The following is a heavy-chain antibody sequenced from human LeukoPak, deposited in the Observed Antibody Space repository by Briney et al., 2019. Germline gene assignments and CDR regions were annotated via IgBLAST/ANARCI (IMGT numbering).Heavy chain of an antibody. CDR3: AKEVLWYSGSSGY. Sequence: GGTLRLSCAASGFTFSSYAMSWVRQAPGKGLEWVSAISGSGGSTYYADSAKGRFTISRDNSKNTLYLQMNSLRAEDTAVYYCAKEVLWYSGSSGYWGQGTLVTVSS. CDR1: GFTFSSYA. J-gene: IGHJ4*02. CDR2: ISGSGGST. D-gene: IGHD6-13*01. V-gene: IGHV3-23*01.